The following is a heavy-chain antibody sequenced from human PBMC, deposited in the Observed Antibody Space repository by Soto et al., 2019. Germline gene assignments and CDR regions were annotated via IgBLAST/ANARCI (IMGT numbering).Heavy chain of an antibody. V-gene: IGHV4-4*07. J-gene: IGHJ4*02. CDR3: ARDGMTTGDT. CDR2: VFSSVSA. D-gene: IGHD2-21*02. Sequence: SETLSLTCIVSGVSVRSYTWSWVRQPAPKGLEWIGRVFSSVSATYNPSLKSRVSISMDTPGNRISLKLDSVTAADAGVYFCARDGMTTGDTWGPGTLVTVSS. CDR1: GVSVRSYT.